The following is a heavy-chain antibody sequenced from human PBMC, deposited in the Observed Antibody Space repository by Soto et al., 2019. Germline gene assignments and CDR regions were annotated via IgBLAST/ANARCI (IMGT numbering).Heavy chain of an antibody. CDR2: VSHDVRNT. Sequence: VQLVESGGGVVQPGRSLRLSCAASGFTFSDYAMHWVRQAPGKGLEWVAVVSHDVRNTHYADSVKGRFTISRDRSKNTVSLEMTSLRAEDTAVYYCAKGGRQWLVTSDFNYWGQGALVTVSS. J-gene: IGHJ4*02. V-gene: IGHV3-30*18. CDR1: GFTFSDYA. D-gene: IGHD6-19*01. CDR3: AKGGRQWLVTSDFNY.